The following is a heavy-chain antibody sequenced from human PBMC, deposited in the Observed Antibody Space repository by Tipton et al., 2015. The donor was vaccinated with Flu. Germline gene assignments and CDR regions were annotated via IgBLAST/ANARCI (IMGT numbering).Heavy chain of an antibody. V-gene: IGHV4-39*07. D-gene: IGHD1-1*01. CDR3: ARVWSSFVATASLDY. CDR2: IRYGGSS. Sequence: TLSLTCTVSGDSISSSSYYWGWIRQPPGKGLEWIGSIRYGGSSYYTPSLKSRVTISLDMSKDQFSLKLASVTAADTAVYYCARVWSSFVATASLDYWGRGTLVTVSS. J-gene: IGHJ4*02. CDR1: GDSISSSSYY.